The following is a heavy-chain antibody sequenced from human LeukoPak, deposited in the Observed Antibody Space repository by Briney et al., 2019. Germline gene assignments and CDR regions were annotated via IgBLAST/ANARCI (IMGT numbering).Heavy chain of an antibody. Sequence: ASVKVSCKASGYIFTSYGISRVRQAPGQGLERMGWISAYNGNTNYAQKLQGRVTMTTDTSTSTAYMELRSLRSDDTAVYYCARAPRVRGVIKNAFDIWGQGTMVTVSS. CDR3: ARAPRVRGVIKNAFDI. V-gene: IGHV1-18*04. CDR2: ISAYNGNT. J-gene: IGHJ3*02. D-gene: IGHD3-10*01. CDR1: GYIFTSYG.